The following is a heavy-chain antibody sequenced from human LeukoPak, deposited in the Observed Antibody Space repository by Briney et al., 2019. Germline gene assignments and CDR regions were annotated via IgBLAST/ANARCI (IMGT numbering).Heavy chain of an antibody. CDR1: GDSISTYH. J-gene: IGHJ4*02. D-gene: IGHD5-18*01. CDR2: MQSTGNS. V-gene: IGHV4-59*01. Sequence: PSETLSLTCSVSGDSISTYHWNWIRKPPGKGLEWIAYMQSTGNSKYNPALKSRATMSVDTSKNQVVLNLSSVTAADTAVYYCARDKRHSYGRDFAHWGQGMLVTVSS. CDR3: ARDKRHSYGRDFAH.